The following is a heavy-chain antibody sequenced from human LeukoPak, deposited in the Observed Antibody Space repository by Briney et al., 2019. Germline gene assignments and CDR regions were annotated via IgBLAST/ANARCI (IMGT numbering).Heavy chain of an antibody. D-gene: IGHD3-16*01. CDR2: ISSSSSYI. CDR3: ARHKGEPRPSYFDY. J-gene: IGHJ4*02. V-gene: IGHV3-21*01. CDR1: GFTFSSYS. Sequence: GGSLRLSCAASGFTFSSYSMNWLRQAPGKGLEWVSYISSSSSYIYYADSVKGRFTISRDNAKNSLYLQMNSLRAEDTAVYYCARHKGEPRPSYFDYWGQGTLVTVSS.